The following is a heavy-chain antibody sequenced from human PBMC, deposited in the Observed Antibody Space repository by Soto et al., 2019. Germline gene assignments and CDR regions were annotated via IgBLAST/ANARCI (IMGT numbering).Heavy chain of an antibody. V-gene: IGHV4-39*01. D-gene: IGHD3-22*01. CDR3: ARLGTYYYDSSGYYS. CDR1: GGSISSSSYY. CDR2: IYYSGST. Sequence: SETLSLTCTVSGGSISSSSYYWGWIRQPPGKGLEWIGSIYYSGSTYYNPSLKSRVTISVDTSKNQFSLKLSSVTAADTAVYYCARLGTYYYDSSGYYSWGQGTLVTVS. J-gene: IGHJ4*02.